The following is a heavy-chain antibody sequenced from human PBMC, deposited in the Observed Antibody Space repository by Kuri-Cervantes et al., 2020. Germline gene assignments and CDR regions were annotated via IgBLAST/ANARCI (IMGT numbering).Heavy chain of an antibody. V-gene: IGHV4-34*01. J-gene: IGHJ3*02. CDR2: INHSGST. Sequence: GSLRLSCAVYGGSFSGYYWSWIRQPPGKGLEWIGEINHSGSTNYNPSLKRRVTISVDTSKNQFSLKLSSVTAADTAVYYCASFLTVTTRPKATDAFDIWGQGTMVTVSS. CDR3: ASFLTVTTRPKATDAFDI. D-gene: IGHD4-17*01. CDR1: GGSFSGYY.